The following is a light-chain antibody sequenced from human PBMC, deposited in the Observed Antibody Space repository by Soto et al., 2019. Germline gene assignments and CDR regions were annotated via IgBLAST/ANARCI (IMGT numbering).Light chain of an antibody. CDR3: KQYNSYSPT. J-gene: IGKJ1*01. V-gene: IGKV1-5*01. CDR2: DAS. Sequence: DIQMTQSPSTLSASVGDRVTITCRASQSISSWLVWYQQKPGKAPKLLIYDASSLESGVPSRFRGSGSGTEFTLTIRSLQPDDFATYYCKQYNSYSPTFGQGTKVEIK. CDR1: QSISSW.